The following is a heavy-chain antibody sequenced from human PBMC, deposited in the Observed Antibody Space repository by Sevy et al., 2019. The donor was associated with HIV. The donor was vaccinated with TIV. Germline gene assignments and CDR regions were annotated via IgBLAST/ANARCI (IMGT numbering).Heavy chain of an antibody. J-gene: IGHJ4*02. Sequence: ASVKVSCKVSGYTLTKLSMHWVRQAPGKGLEWMGSFDPEDGETIDQQKLKGRVTMTEDTSTDTAYMELSSLRSEDTAVYYCATTKDYYEDSGSPFDYWCQGTLVTVSS. D-gene: IGHD3-22*01. CDR1: GYTLTKLS. CDR2: FDPEDGET. CDR3: ATTKDYYEDSGSPFDY. V-gene: IGHV1-24*01.